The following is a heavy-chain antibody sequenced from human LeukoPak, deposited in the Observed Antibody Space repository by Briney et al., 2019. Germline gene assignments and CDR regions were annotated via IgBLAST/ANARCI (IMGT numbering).Heavy chain of an antibody. CDR1: GFTFSSYS. J-gene: IGHJ4*02. CDR2: ISSSSSYI. V-gene: IGHV3-21*01. D-gene: IGHD4-17*01. Sequence: PGGSLRLSCAASGFTFSSYSMNWVRQAPGKGLEWVSSISSSSSYIYYADSVKGRFTISRDNAKNSLYLQMNSLRAEDTAVYYCASGRTVTPYFDYWGQGTLVTVSS. CDR3: ASGRTVTPYFDY.